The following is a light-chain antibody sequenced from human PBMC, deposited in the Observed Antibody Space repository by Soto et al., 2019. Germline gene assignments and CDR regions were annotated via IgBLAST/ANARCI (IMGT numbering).Light chain of an antibody. J-gene: IGKJ1*01. CDR2: AVS. Sequence: IQMTKSAFTLSASLGNTVTITCRASQSISSWLAWHQQKPGKAPKLLIYAVSALQRGVPSRFSGSASGTEFTLTISSLQPEDFATYYCQQYGSFSVTFGQGTKVDIK. CDR1: QSISSW. CDR3: QQYGSFSVT. V-gene: IGKV1-5*01.